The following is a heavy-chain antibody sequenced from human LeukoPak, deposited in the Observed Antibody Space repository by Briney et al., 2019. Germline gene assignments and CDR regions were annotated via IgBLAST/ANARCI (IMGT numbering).Heavy chain of an antibody. CDR2: ICSSGGAT. Sequence: GGSLRLSCAASGFSYSTFAMGWVRQAPGKGLGWVSTICSSGGATYYADSVKGRFTASRDNSKNTLSLQMNSLRADDTAVYFCAKANYSWSGSTLGSWGEGAPVTVSS. D-gene: IGHD1-1*01. CDR3: AKANYSWSGSTLGS. J-gene: IGHJ5*02. CDR1: GFSYSTFA. V-gene: IGHV3-23*01.